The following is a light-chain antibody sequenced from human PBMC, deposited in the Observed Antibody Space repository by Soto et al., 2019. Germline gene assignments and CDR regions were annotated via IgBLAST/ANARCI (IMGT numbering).Light chain of an antibody. J-gene: IGKJ1*01. CDR2: AAS. CDR3: LQDYYLPQT. Sequence: AIRLTHSPSSLYPALSQRVTSTCRASQGIRNDLGWYQQKPGKAPKLLIYAASSLQSGVPSRFSGSGSGTDFTLTISSLQPEDFATYCCLQDYYLPQTFGQGTKVDIK. CDR1: QGIRND. V-gene: IGKV1-6*01.